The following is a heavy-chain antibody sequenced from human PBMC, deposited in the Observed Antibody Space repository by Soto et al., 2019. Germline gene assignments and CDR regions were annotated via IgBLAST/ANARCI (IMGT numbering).Heavy chain of an antibody. J-gene: IGHJ5*02. D-gene: IGHD3-9*01. V-gene: IGHV3-30-3*01. CDR2: ISYDGSNK. CDR1: GFTFSSYA. CDR3: ILTGSIWFDP. Sequence: GGSLRLSCAASGFTFSSYAMHWVRQAPGKGLEWVAVISYDGSNKYYADSVKGRFTISRDNSKNTLYLQMNSLRAEDTAVYYCILTGSIWFDPWGQGTLVTVSS.